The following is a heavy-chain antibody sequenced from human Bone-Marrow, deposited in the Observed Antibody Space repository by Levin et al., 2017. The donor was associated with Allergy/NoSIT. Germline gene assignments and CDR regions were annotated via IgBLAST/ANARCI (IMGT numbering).Heavy chain of an antibody. D-gene: IGHD4/OR15-4a*01. J-gene: IGHJ4*02. CDR3: ARDAKDNAALNYFDL. CDR1: GYSFNIYG. V-gene: IGHV1-18*01. CDR2: VSTVNGDT. Sequence: GASVKVSCKAYGYSFNIYGINWVRQAPGQGLEWMGWVSTVNGDTKYAQKFQGRVTMSTEKSTSTAYMEVRSLRSDDTAVYYCARDAKDNAALNYFDLWGQGTLVTVSS.